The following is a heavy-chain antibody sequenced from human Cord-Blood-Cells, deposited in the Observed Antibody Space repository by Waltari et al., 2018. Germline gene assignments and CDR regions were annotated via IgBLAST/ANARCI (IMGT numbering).Heavy chain of an antibody. D-gene: IGHD5-18*01. CDR3: ARDYSYGDAFDI. V-gene: IGHV3-53*04. Sequence: EVQLVESGGGLVQPGGSLRLSCAASGFTVSSNYMSWVRQAPGKGLGWVSVIYSGGSKYYAASGKGRFTISRHNSKNTLYLQMNSLRAEDTAVYYCARDYSYGDAFDIWGQGTMVTVSS. J-gene: IGHJ3*02. CDR1: GFTVSSNY. CDR2: IYSGGSK.